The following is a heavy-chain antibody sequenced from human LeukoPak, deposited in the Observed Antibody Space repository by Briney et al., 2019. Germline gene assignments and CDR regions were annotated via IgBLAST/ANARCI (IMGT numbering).Heavy chain of an antibody. D-gene: IGHD2-21*01. Sequence: ASVKVSCKASGFTFTSYYMHWVRQAPGQGLEWMGLINPSGTSTNYAQKFQGRVTMTRDTSTSTVYMELSSLRSEDTAVYYYAREFRGGYFDYWGQGTLVTVSS. CDR3: AREFRGGYFDY. V-gene: IGHV1-46*01. J-gene: IGHJ4*02. CDR2: INPSGTST. CDR1: GFTFTSYY.